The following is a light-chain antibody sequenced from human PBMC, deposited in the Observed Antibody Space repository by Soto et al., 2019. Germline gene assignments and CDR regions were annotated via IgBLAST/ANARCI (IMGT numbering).Light chain of an antibody. CDR1: QSISSY. J-gene: IGKJ1*01. V-gene: IGKV1-5*03. CDR2: KAS. CDR3: QWYNGHSVT. Sequence: DIQMTQSPSTLSASVGDRVTMTCRASQSISSYLNWYQQKPGKAPKLLIYKASSLESGVPSRFSGSGSGTDFTLTISSLQPDDFATYFCQWYNGHSVTFGPGTKVDIK.